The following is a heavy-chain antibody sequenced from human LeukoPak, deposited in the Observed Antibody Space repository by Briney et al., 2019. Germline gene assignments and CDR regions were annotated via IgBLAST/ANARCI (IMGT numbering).Heavy chain of an antibody. CDR2: ISNDGNNK. D-gene: IGHD3-22*01. Sequence: PGGSLRLSCTASGFTFSGYGMHWVRQAPGKGLEWVAVISNDGNNKYYADSVKGRFTISRDNSKSTLYLQMNSLRAEDTAVYYCASPPRVYYGSSGPPLDYRGQGTLVTVSS. J-gene: IGHJ4*02. V-gene: IGHV3-30*03. CDR1: GFTFSGYG. CDR3: ASPPRVYYGSSGPPLDY.